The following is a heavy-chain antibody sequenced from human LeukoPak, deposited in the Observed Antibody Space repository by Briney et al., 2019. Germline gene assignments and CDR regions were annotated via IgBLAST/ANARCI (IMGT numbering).Heavy chain of an antibody. CDR1: GFSFNTYG. D-gene: IGHD2-15*01. CDR2: ISYDGNNK. Sequence: GGSLRLSCAASGFSFNTYGMHWVRQAPGKGLEWVAVISYDGNNKYYADSVKGRFTISRDNSKNTLYLQMNSLRAEDTAVYYCAKGGCSGAICYSNVWGEGTTVTVSS. J-gene: IGHJ6*04. V-gene: IGHV3-30*18. CDR3: AKGGCSGAICYSNV.